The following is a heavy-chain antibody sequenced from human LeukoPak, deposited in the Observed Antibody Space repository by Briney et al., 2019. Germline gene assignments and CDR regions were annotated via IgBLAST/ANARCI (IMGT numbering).Heavy chain of an antibody. V-gene: IGHV3-48*04. CDR3: ARDRGNWNDVDGDAFDI. D-gene: IGHD1-1*01. CDR1: GFTFSTYS. Sequence: GGSLRLSCVASGFTFSTYSMNWVRQAPGKGLEWVSYIRSSGDRIYYADSVKGRFTISRDNAKNSLYLQMNSLRAEDTALYHCARDRGNWNDVDGDAFDIWGQGTMVTVSS. J-gene: IGHJ3*02. CDR2: IRSSGDRI.